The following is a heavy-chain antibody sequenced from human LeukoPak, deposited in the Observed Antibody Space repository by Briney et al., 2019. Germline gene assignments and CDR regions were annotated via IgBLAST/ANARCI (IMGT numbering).Heavy chain of an antibody. V-gene: IGHV3-30*18. J-gene: IGHJ4*02. CDR1: GFTFSSYG. D-gene: IGHD5-18*01. CDR3: AKEARYSYGFDY. Sequence: GRPLRLSCAASGFTFSSYGMHWVRQAPGKGLEWVAVISYDGSNKYYADSVKGRFTISRDNSKNTLYLQMNSLRAEDTAVYYCAKEARYSYGFDYWGQGTLVTVSS. CDR2: ISYDGSNK.